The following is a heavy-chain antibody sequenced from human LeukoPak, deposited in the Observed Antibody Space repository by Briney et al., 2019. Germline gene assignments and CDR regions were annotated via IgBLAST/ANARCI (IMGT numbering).Heavy chain of an antibody. CDR2: IIPIFGIA. CDR1: GGTFSSYA. D-gene: IGHD5-18*01. CDR3: ASGDSGYSYGYSYYYYGMDV. J-gene: IGHJ6*02. Sequence: SVKVSCKASGGTFSSYAISWVRQAPGQGLEWMGRIIPIFGIANYPQKFQGRVTITADKSTSTAYMELSSLRSEDTAVYYCASGDSGYSYGYSYYYYGMDVWGQGTTVTVSS. V-gene: IGHV1-69*04.